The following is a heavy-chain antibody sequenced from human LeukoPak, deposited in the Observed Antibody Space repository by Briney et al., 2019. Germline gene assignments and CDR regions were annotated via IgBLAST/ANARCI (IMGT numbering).Heavy chain of an antibody. CDR3: ARAQDDCVWAFDY. J-gene: IGHJ4*02. D-gene: IGHD3-16*01. CDR1: GYTLTGYY. Sequence: ASVKVSCKASGYTLTGYYMHWVRQAPGQGLEWMGWINPNSGGTNYAQKFQGRVTMTRDTSISTAYMELSRLRSDDTAVYYCARAQDDCVWAFDYWGQGTLVTVSS. V-gene: IGHV1-2*02. CDR2: INPNSGGT.